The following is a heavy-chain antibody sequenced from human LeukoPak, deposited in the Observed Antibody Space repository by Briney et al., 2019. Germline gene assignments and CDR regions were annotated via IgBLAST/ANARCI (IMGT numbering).Heavy chain of an antibody. V-gene: IGHV3-20*04. J-gene: IGHJ6*02. CDR1: GFTFDDYG. CDR3: ARVGPSSASMTPAYGMDV. Sequence: PGGSLGLSCAASGFTFDDYGMSWVRQAPGKGLEWVSGINWNGGSTGYADSVKGRFTISRDNAKNSLYLQMNSLRAEDTALYYCARVGPSSASMTPAYGMDVWGQGTTVTVSS. CDR2: INWNGGST. D-gene: IGHD2/OR15-2a*01.